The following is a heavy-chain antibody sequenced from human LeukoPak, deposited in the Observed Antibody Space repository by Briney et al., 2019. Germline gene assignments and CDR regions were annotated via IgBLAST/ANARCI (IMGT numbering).Heavy chain of an antibody. J-gene: IGHJ5*02. V-gene: IGHV3-48*04. CDR1: GFTFSSYS. CDR3: ARETPGITIFGVVVERYNWFDP. D-gene: IGHD3-3*01. Sequence: PGGSLRLSCAASGFTFSSYSMNWVRQAPGKGLEWVSYISSSSSTIYYADSVKGRFTISRDNAKNSLYLQMNSLRAEDTAVYYCARETPGITIFGVVVERYNWFDPWGQGTLVTVSS. CDR2: ISSSSSTI.